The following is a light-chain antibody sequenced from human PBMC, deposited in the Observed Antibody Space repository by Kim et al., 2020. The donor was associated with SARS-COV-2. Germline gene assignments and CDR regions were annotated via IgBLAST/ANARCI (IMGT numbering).Light chain of an antibody. V-gene: IGLV2-23*01. CDR2: EGN. J-gene: IGLJ3*02. Sequence: TLYCTGTRSGVGGYNLVSCYQQFPGRAPKLMIYEGNQRPSGVSNRFSGSKSGNTASLTISGLQAEDEADYYCCSYAGTTTYWVFGGGTQLTVL. CDR3: CSYAGTTTYWV. CDR1: RSGVGGYNL.